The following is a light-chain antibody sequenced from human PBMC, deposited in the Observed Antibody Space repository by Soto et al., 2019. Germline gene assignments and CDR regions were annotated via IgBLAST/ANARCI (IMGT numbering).Light chain of an antibody. J-gene: IGKJ4*01. V-gene: IGKV3-15*01. Sequence: EKVMTQSPTILSVSPGERATLSCRASQSVNSNLAWYQQNPGQAPRLLIYVSSTRATGIPARFSGNGSGTEFTLTISSLQSEDFAVYYCQQYNNWPLTFGGGTKVEI. CDR3: QQYNNWPLT. CDR1: QSVNSN. CDR2: VSS.